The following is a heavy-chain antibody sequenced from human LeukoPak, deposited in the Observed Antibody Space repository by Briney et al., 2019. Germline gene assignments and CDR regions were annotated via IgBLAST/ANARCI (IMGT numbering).Heavy chain of an antibody. CDR2: IYHSGST. Sequence: SETLSLTCTVSGGSISSSNWWSWVRQSPGKGLEWIGEIYHSGSTNYNPSLKSRVTISLDKSKNQFSLKLSSVTAADTAVYYCAREDYSNYGIFDYWGQGTLVTASS. D-gene: IGHD4-11*01. CDR3: AREDYSNYGIFDY. J-gene: IGHJ4*02. V-gene: IGHV4-4*02. CDR1: GGSISSSNW.